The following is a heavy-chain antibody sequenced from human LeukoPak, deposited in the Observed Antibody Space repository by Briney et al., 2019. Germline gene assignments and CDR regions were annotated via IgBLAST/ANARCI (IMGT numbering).Heavy chain of an antibody. J-gene: IGHJ4*02. CDR2: ISGSSSYI. Sequence: GGSLRLSCAASGLTLSGYTMTWVRQAPGKGLEWVSSISGSSSYIYYADSVKGRFTISRDNSKNTLYLQMNSLRAEDTAVYYCARDRGLLWFGTFDYWGQGTLVTVSS. CDR1: GLTLSGYT. D-gene: IGHD3-10*01. V-gene: IGHV3-21*04. CDR3: ARDRGLLWFGTFDY.